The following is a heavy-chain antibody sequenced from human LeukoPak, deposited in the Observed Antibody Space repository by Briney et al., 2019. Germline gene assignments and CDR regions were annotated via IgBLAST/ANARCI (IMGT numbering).Heavy chain of an antibody. CDR1: GFTFDDYG. V-gene: IGHV3-21*01. D-gene: IGHD6-13*01. Sequence: GGSLRLSCAASGFTFDDYGMSWVRQAPWKGLEFVSSISSSSRFIYYADSVKGRFTISTDNAKKSLSLQMNSLRADDTAVYYCARGYSSSWYLDWGQGTLVTVSS. CDR2: ISSSSRFI. CDR3: ARGYSSSWYLD. J-gene: IGHJ4*02.